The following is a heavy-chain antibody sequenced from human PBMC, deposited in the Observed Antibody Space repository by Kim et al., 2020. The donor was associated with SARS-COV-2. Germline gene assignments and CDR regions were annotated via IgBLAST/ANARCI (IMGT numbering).Heavy chain of an antibody. D-gene: IGHD3-22*01. CDR2: TRNKANSYTT. Sequence: GGSLRLSCAASGFTFSDHYMDWVRQAPGKGLEWVGRTRNKANSYTTEYAASVKGRFTISRDDSKNSLYLQMNSLKTEDTAVYYCARDALVIRRLYYYYGMDVWGQGTTVTVSS. J-gene: IGHJ6*02. CDR3: ARDALVIRRLYYYYGMDV. CDR1: GFTFSDHY. V-gene: IGHV3-72*01.